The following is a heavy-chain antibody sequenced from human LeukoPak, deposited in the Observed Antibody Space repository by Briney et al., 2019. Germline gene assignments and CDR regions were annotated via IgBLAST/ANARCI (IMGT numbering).Heavy chain of an antibody. CDR3: ARVYGDLDY. D-gene: IGHD4-17*01. J-gene: IGHJ4*02. V-gene: IGHV3-21*01. CDR2: ITSGSSYI. Sequence: PGGSLRLSCAASGFAFSSYGMNWVRQAPGKGLEWVSSITSGSSYIYYADSVKGRFTISRDNAKNSLYLQMNGLRAEDTAVYYCARVYGDLDYWGRGTLVTVSS. CDR1: GFAFSSYG.